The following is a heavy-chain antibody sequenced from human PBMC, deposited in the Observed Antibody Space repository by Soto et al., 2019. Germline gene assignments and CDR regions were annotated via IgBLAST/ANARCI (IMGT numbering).Heavy chain of an antibody. CDR3: ARSYYDFWSGFEFDP. D-gene: IGHD3-3*01. CDR2: ISYDGSNK. Sequence: QVQLVESGGGVVQPGRSLRLSCAASGFTFSSYAMHWVRQAPGKGLEWVAVISYDGSNKYYADSVKGRFTISRDNSKNTLYLQMTRLRAEDTAVYYCARSYYDFWSGFEFDPWGQGTLVTVSS. J-gene: IGHJ5*02. V-gene: IGHV3-30-3*01. CDR1: GFTFSSYA.